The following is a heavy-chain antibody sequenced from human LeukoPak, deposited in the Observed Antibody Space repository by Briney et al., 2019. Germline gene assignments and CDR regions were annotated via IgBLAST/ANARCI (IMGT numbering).Heavy chain of an antibody. CDR3: AREAPPRGYSYVDYYYYYMDV. J-gene: IGHJ6*03. V-gene: IGHV3-30*04. D-gene: IGHD5-18*01. CDR1: GFTFSSYA. CDR2: ISYDGSNK. Sequence: GGSLRLSCAASGFTFSSYAMHWVRQAPGKGLEWVAVISYDGSNKYYADSVKGRFTISRDNAKNLLYLQMNSLRAEDTAVYYCAREAPPRGYSYVDYYYYYMDVWGKGTTVTVSS.